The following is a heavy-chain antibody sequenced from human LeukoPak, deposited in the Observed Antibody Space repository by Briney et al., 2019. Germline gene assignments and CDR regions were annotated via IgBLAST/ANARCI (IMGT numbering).Heavy chain of an antibody. CDR3: ARDRGSTGYDFYGY. D-gene: IGHD5-12*01. Sequence: GGSLRLSCAASGFTFSNFWMTWVRQTPGKGLEWVANIKPDASEQYYVDSVKGRFTISRDNAQNSFYLQMNSLRAEDTAVYYCARDRGSTGYDFYGYWGQGTLVSVSS. CDR1: GFTFSNFW. V-gene: IGHV3-7*01. CDR2: IKPDASEQ. J-gene: IGHJ4*02.